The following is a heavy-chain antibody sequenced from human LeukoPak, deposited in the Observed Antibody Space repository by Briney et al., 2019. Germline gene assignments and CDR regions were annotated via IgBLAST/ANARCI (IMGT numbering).Heavy chain of an antibody. CDR1: GFPFSSHG. J-gene: IGHJ4*02. CDR2: IIGGGGST. Sequence: GGSLRLSCAASGFPFSSHGMSWVRQAPGKGLEWVSGIIGGGGSTYYADSVKGRFTISGDNSRNTLFLQMNSLRAEDTAVYYCARDSGKVGDDGILDYWGQGTLVTVSS. CDR3: ARDSGKVGDDGILDY. V-gene: IGHV3-23*01. D-gene: IGHD1-26*01.